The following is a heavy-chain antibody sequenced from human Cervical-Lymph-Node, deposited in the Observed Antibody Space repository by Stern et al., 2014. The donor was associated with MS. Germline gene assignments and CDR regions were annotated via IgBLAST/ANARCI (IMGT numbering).Heavy chain of an antibody. CDR2: IREKAHSYTT. Sequence: EVQLVESGGGLVQPGGSLRLSCAASGFIFSDHYMDWVRQAPGKGLAWVGRIREKAHSYTTEYAASVKGRFTISRDDSKNSLYLQMNSLKTGDTAVYYCARGAAMINRYVNGMDVWGQGTTVTVSS. V-gene: IGHV3-72*01. J-gene: IGHJ6*01. D-gene: IGHD2-2*01. CDR3: ARGAAMINRYVNGMDV. CDR1: GFIFSDHY.